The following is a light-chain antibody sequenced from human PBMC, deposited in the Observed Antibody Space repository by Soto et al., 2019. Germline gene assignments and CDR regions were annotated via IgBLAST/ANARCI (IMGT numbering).Light chain of an antibody. CDR3: QQYNNWPRT. J-gene: IGKJ1*01. V-gene: IGKV3-15*01. Sequence: EIVMTQSPATLSVSSGERATLSCRARQSVSSNLAWYQQKPGQAPRLLIYGASTRATGIPARFSGSGSGTEFTLTISSLQSEDFAVYYCQQYNNWPRTFGQGTKVDIK. CDR2: GAS. CDR1: QSVSSN.